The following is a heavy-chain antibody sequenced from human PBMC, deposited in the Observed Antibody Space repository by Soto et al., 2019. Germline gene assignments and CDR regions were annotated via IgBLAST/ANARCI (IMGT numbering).Heavy chain of an antibody. Sequence: PSETLSLTCTVSGDSISSYYWSWIRQPPGKGLEWIGYIYYSGSTNYNPSLKSRVTISVDTSKNQFSLKLSSVTAADTAVYYCARPSGSYLYYFDYWGQGTLVTV. V-gene: IGHV4-59*08. D-gene: IGHD6-13*01. CDR3: ARPSGSYLYYFDY. CDR1: GDSISSYY. J-gene: IGHJ4*02. CDR2: IYYSGST.